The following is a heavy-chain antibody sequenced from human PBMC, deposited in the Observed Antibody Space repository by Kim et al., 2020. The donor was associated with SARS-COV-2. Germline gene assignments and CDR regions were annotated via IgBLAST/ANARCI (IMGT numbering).Heavy chain of an antibody. D-gene: IGHD6-13*01. CDR3: ARDRGQLVRRVDY. Sequence: YEDSVKGRLTISRDNTKNSLYLQMNSLRAEDTAVYYCARDRGQLVRRVDYWGQGTLVTVSS. J-gene: IGHJ4*02. V-gene: IGHV3-11*04.